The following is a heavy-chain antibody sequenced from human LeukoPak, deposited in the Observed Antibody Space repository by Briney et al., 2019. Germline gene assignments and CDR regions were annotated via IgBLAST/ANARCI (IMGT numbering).Heavy chain of an antibody. V-gene: IGHV4-59*02. CDR2: IYNNAST. D-gene: IGHD3-22*01. CDR3: ARGPLGSRGYGSDD. Sequence: SETLSLTCTVSGGSVTSHYWSWIRQPPGKGLEWLAYIYNNASTNYNPSLKSRVTISVDTSKNQLSLKLSSVTAADTAVYYCARGPLGSRGYGSDDWGQGTLVTVSS. CDR1: GGSVTSHY. J-gene: IGHJ4*02.